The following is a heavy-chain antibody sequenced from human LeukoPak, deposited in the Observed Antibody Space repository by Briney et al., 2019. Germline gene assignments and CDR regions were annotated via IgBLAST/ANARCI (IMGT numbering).Heavy chain of an antibody. CDR1: GDSVSSNTAA. CDR2: TYYRSKWYN. D-gene: IGHD7-27*01. CDR3: AREQTGDQNFDY. Sequence: SQTLSLTCAISGDSVSSNTAAWNWIRQSPSRGLEWLGRTYYRSKWYNNYAVSVKSRISINPDTSKNQFSLQLRSVTPEDTAVYYCAREQTGDQNFDYWGQGTLVTVTS. V-gene: IGHV6-1*01. J-gene: IGHJ4*02.